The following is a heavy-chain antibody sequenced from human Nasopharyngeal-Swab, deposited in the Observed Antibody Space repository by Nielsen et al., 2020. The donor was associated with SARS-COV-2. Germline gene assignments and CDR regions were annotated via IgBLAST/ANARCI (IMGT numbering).Heavy chain of an antibody. CDR3: ARDGPSGPAFHGAFDI. CDR2: LWFDGSNK. CDR1: GFTFTIYG. Sequence: GESLKISCAASGFTFTIYGMHWVRQAPGKGLEWVAGLWFDGSNKNYADSVKGRFTISRDNSKNTVSLQMNSLRAEDTAVYYCARDGPSGPAFHGAFDIWGQGTRVIVSS. V-gene: IGHV3-33*01. D-gene: IGHD1-26*01. J-gene: IGHJ3*02.